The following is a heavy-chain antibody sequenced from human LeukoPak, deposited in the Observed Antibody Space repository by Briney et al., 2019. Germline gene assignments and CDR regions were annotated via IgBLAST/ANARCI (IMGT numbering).Heavy chain of an antibody. CDR2: ISGSGSNT. CDR1: GFTFGDYV. V-gene: IGHV3-23*01. J-gene: IGHJ4*02. Sequence: GRSLRLSCTASGFTFGDYVMSWVRQAPGKGLEWISGISGSGSNTYYADSVKGRFTISRDNAKNTLYLQMYSLRAEDTALYYCAKDYPFDYYYDSSAYFLYWGQGTLVTVFS. CDR3: AKDYPFDYYYDSSAYFLY. D-gene: IGHD3-22*01.